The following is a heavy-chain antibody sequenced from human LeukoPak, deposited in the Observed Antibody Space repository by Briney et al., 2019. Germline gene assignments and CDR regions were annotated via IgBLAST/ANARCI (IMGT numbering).Heavy chain of an antibody. CDR1: GYTFTGYY. CDR2: INPNSGGT. D-gene: IGHD4-17*01. V-gene: IGHV1-2*02. CDR3: ARGPLSTMTTVTPIDY. J-gene: IGHJ4*02. Sequence: ASVKVSCKASGYTFTGYYMHWVRQAPGQGLEWMGWINPNSGGTNYAQKFQGRVTMTRDTSIITAYMELSRLRSDDSSVYYFARGPLSTMTTVTPIDYWGQGTLVTVSS.